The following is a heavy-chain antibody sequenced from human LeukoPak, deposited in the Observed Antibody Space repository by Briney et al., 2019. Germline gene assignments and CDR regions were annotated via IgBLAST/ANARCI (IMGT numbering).Heavy chain of an antibody. D-gene: IGHD3-3*01. Sequence: PSETLSLTCTASGGSISSSSYHWGWLRQPPGKGLEWIGSIYYSGSTYYHPSLKSRVTISVDTSKNQFSLKLSSVTAADTAVYYCARAGPYYDFWSGYYYSPKNWFDPWGQGTLVTVSS. CDR3: ARAGPYYDFWSGYYYSPKNWFDP. V-gene: IGHV4-39*01. CDR2: IYYSGST. J-gene: IGHJ5*02. CDR1: GGSISSSSYH.